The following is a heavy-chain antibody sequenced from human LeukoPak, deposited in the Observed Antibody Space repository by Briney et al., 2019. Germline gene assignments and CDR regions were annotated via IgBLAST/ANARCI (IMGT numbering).Heavy chain of an antibody. CDR3: ARDLAYGDDGL. J-gene: IGHJ4*02. V-gene: IGHV3-21*01. CDR2: ISSSSSYI. D-gene: IGHD4-17*01. Sequence: GGSLRLSCAASGFTLSNYSMNWVGQAPGKGLEWVAFISSSSSYIFYADSLKGRFTISRDNAKNSLYLQMNSLRADDTAVYYCARDLAYGDDGLWGQGTLVTVSS. CDR1: GFTLSNYS.